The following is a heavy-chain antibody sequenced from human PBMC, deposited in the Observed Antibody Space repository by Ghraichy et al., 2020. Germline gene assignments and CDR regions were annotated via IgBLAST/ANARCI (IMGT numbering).Heavy chain of an antibody. J-gene: IGHJ4*02. CDR1: GGSISNNRDS. V-gene: IGHV4-39*07. Sequence: SETLSLTCTVSGGSISNNRDSWAWIRQPPGKGLGWIATIFYSGLTHYNPPLESRVTMSVDTSTSQFSLRLGSVTAADTAVYYCGRRVHDGRGYHYFDFWGQGRLVTVSS. CDR3: GRRVHDGRGYHYFDF. CDR2: IFYSGLT. D-gene: IGHD3-22*01.